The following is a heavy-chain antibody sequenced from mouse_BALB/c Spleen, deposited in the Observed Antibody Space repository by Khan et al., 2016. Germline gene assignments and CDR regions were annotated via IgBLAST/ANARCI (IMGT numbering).Heavy chain of an antibody. J-gene: IGHJ3*01. Sequence: VQLQESGPGLVAPSQSMSITCTVSGFSLTGYGVNWVRQPPGKGLEWLGMIWGDGSTDYNSALKSRLSISKHNSKSQVFLKMNSLQTDDTASYYCAREGGSAWFPCRGQGTLVTVSA. CDR1: GFSLTGYG. CDR2: IWGDGST. CDR3: AREGGSAWFPC. V-gene: IGHV2-6-7*01.